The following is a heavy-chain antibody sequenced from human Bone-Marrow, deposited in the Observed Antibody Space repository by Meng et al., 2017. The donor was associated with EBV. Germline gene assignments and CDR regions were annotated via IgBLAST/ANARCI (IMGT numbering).Heavy chain of an antibody. D-gene: IGHD1-26*01. CDR3: AKDCFGARDY. CDR2: INEDGSVI. V-gene: IGHV3-74*01. Sequence: EAQVKESGGGFVQPGGSLRLSCVGSGISAYWMHWVRQVPGKGLVWVSRINEDGSVINYADSVKGRFTISRDNAKNTVSLQMNSLRAEDTAVYYCAKDCFGARDYWGQGTLVTVSS. CDR1: GISAYW. J-gene: IGHJ4*02.